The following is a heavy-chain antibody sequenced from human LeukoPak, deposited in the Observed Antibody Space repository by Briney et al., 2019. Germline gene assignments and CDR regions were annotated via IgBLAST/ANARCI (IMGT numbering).Heavy chain of an antibody. D-gene: IGHD4-23*01. Sequence: GGSLRLSCAASGFTFSSYAMHWVRQAPGKGLEWVSSISSSSSYIYYADSVKGRFTISRDNAKNSLYLQMNSLRAEDTAVYYCARVFTTVVPQLDYWGQGTLVTVSS. CDR3: ARVFTTVVPQLDY. CDR1: GFTFSSYA. CDR2: ISSSSSYI. J-gene: IGHJ4*02. V-gene: IGHV3-21*01.